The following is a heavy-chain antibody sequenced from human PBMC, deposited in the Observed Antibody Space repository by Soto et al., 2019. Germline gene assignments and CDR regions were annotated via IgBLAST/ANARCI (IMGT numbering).Heavy chain of an antibody. CDR1: GGSISSGGYS. J-gene: IGHJ4*02. CDR3: ARELVGATMAYFDY. V-gene: IGHV4-30-2*01. CDR2: IYHSGST. Sequence: SETLSLTCAVSGGSISSGGYSWSWIRQPPGKGLEWIGYIYHSGSTYYNPSLKSRVTISVDRSKNQFSLKLSSVTAADTAVYYCARELVGATMAYFDYWGQGTLVTVSS. D-gene: IGHD1-26*01.